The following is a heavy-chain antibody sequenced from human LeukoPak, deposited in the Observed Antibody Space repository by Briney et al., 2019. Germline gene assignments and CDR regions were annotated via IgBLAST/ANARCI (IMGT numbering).Heavy chain of an antibody. CDR1: GGSITSTNW. CDR3: ARISTRTYYYGSGVNYGMDV. J-gene: IGHJ6*02. V-gene: IGHV4-4*02. CDR2: ISLSGLT. D-gene: IGHD3-10*01. Sequence: SETLSLTCGVSGGSITSTNWWSWVRQPPGQGLEWIGEISLSGLTNYNPSLKSRVTISVDTSKNQFSLKLSSVTAADTAVYYCARISTRTYYYGSGVNYGMDVWGQGTTVTVSS.